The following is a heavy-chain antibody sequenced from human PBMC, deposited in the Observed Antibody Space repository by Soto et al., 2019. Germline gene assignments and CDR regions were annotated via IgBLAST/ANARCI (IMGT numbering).Heavy chain of an antibody. V-gene: IGHV3-30-3*01. CDR3: ARRLTRTVSALGY. Sequence: QVHLVESGGGVVQAGRSLRLSCTASGLTLNSFAIHWVRQAPGKGLEWVSVISEDGGNKYFAESVRGLFLISRDNSKNTVYLQMNSLRLEDTAVYFCARRLTRTVSALGYWGQGTLVSVSS. CDR1: GLTLNSFA. D-gene: IGHD6-19*01. CDR2: ISEDGGNK. J-gene: IGHJ4*02.